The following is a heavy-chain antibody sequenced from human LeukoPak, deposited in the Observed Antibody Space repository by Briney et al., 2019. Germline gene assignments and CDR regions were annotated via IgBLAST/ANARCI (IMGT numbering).Heavy chain of an antibody. CDR2: ISYDGSNK. CDR3: AKAAGRYFDWLSLVDY. Sequence: PGRSLRLSCAASGFTFSSYGMHWVRQAPGKGLEWVAVISYDGSNKYYADSVKGRFTISRDNSKNTLHLQMNSLRAEDTAVYYCAKAAGRYFDWLSLVDYWGQGTLVTVSS. J-gene: IGHJ4*02. CDR1: GFTFSSYG. V-gene: IGHV3-30*18. D-gene: IGHD3-9*01.